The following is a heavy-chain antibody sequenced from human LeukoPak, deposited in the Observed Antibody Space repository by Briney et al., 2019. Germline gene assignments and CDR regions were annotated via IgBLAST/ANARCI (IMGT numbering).Heavy chain of an antibody. CDR2: IRSKAYGGTA. V-gene: IGHV3-49*04. D-gene: IGHD1-26*01. CDR1: GFIFGDYA. Sequence: PGGSLRLSCTGSGFIFGDYAMNRVRQAPGKGLEWVGVIRSKAYGGTAEYAASVKGRFTISRDDSKSIAYLQMSSLKTEDTAVYYCTSDEGEDTSYWGQGTLVTVSS. J-gene: IGHJ4*02. CDR3: TSDEGEDTSY.